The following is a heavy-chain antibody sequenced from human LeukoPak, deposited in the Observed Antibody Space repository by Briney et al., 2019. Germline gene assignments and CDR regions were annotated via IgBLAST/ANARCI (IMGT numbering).Heavy chain of an antibody. Sequence: PSETPSLTCAVYGVSFSGYYWSWLRQPPGKGLEWIGEINHSGSTNYNPSLKSRVTISVDTSKNQFSLKLSSVTAADTAVYYCARAKDDSSGYYSFDYWGQGTLVTVSS. V-gene: IGHV4-34*01. D-gene: IGHD3-22*01. CDR3: ARAKDDSSGYYSFDY. J-gene: IGHJ4*02. CDR2: INHSGST. CDR1: GVSFSGYY.